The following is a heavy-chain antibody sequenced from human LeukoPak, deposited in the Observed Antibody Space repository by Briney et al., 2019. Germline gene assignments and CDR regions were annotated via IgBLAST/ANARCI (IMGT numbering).Heavy chain of an antibody. CDR3: ARDQWYYYDSSGYYYPNPFDY. CDR2: INPSGGST. CDR1: GYTFTSYY. Sequence: GASVKVSCKASGYTFTSYYMHWVRQAPGQGLEWMGIINPSGGSTSYAQKFQGRVTMTRDTSTSTVYMELSSLRSEDTAVYYCARDQWYYYDSSGYYYPNPFDYWGQGTLVTVSS. D-gene: IGHD3-22*01. J-gene: IGHJ4*02. V-gene: IGHV1-46*01.